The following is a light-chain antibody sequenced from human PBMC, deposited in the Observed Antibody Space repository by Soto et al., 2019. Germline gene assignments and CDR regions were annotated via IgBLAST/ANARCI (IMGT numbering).Light chain of an antibody. J-gene: IGLJ3*02. CDR3: AAWDDSLNGQV. Sequence: QSVLTQPPSASGTPGQRVTISCSGSSSNIGSNTVNWYQQLPGTAHKLLIYSNNQRPSGVPDRFSGSKSGTSASLAISGLQSEDEADYYCAAWDDSLNGQVFGGGTKVTVL. CDR2: SNN. V-gene: IGLV1-44*01. CDR1: SSNIGSNT.